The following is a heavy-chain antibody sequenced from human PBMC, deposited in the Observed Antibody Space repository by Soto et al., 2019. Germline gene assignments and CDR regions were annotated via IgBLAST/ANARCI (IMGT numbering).Heavy chain of an antibody. D-gene: IGHD4-17*01. Sequence: GASVKVSCKASGYTFSTYYMHWVRQAPGQRLEWMGWINPNNGNTNYAQKYQGRVTMTRNTSISTAYMELSSLRSEDTAVYYCAGRRKDYGDYYYGMDVWGQGTTVTVS. CDR3: AGRRKDYGDYYYGMDV. CDR2: INPNNGNT. J-gene: IGHJ6*02. V-gene: IGHV1-2*02. CDR1: GYTFSTYY.